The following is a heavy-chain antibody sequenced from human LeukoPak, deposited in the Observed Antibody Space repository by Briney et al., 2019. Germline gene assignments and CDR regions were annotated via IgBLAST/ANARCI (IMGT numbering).Heavy chain of an antibody. J-gene: IGHJ4*02. CDR2: IGGSGDTT. V-gene: IGHV3-23*01. CDR1: GFTFSSYA. CDR3: ARKAGYYYGSGDY. Sequence: QPGGSLRLSCAASGFTFSSYAMSWVRQAPGKGLEWVSAIGGSGDTTYYADSVKGRFTISRDYSKNTLYLQMNSLRAEDTAVYYCARKAGYYYGSGDYWGQGTLVTVSS. D-gene: IGHD3-10*01.